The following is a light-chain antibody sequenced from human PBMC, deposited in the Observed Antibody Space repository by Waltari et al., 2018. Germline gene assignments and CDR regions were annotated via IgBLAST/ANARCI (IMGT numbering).Light chain of an antibody. CDR3: CSYAGHSTYV. CDR2: EVS. Sequence: QSALTQPASVSGSPGQSITISCTGTSSDVGNYNLVSWYQQHPGKAPKLVIYEVSQRPSGVSNLFSGSKSGNTASLKISGLQPEDETDYYCCSYAGHSTYVFGTGTKVTVL. V-gene: IGLV2-23*02. CDR1: SSDVGNYNL. J-gene: IGLJ1*01.